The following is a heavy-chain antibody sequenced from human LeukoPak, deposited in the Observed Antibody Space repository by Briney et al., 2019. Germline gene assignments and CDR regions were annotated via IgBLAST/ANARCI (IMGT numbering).Heavy chain of an antibody. V-gene: IGHV1-69*04. J-gene: IGHJ4*02. D-gene: IGHD3-22*01. CDR2: IIPILGIA. CDR1: GGTFSSYA. CDR3: ARSLHYYDSSGYVDY. Sequence: SVKVSCKASGGTFSSYAISWVRQAPGQGLEWMGRIIPILGIANYAQKFQGRVTITADKSTSTAYMELSSLRSEDTAVYYCARSLHYYDSSGYVDYWGQGTPVTVSS.